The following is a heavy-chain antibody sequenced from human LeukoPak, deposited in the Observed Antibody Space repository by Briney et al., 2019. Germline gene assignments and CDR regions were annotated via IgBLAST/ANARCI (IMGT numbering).Heavy chain of an antibody. Sequence: ASVKVSCKASGYTFTSYGISWVRQAPGQGLEWMGWIGAYNGNTNYAQKLQGRVTMTTDTSTSTAYMELRSLRSDDTAVYYCARDGPIVAARDAFDIWGQGTMVTVSS. CDR1: GYTFTSYG. J-gene: IGHJ3*02. CDR2: IGAYNGNT. V-gene: IGHV1-18*01. D-gene: IGHD6-6*01. CDR3: ARDGPIVAARDAFDI.